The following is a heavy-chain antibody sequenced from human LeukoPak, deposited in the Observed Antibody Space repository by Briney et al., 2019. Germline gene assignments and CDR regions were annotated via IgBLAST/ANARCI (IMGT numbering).Heavy chain of an antibody. D-gene: IGHD1-26*01. CDR2: IYTSGST. V-gene: IGHV4-61*02. Sequence: SETLSLTCTVSGGSISSGSYYWSWIRQPAGKGLEWIGRIYTSGSTNYNPSLKSRVTISVDTSKNQFSLKLSSVTAADTAVYYCAGGSYLGDAFDIWGQGTMVTVSS. CDR3: AGGSYLGDAFDI. CDR1: GGSISSGSYY. J-gene: IGHJ3*02.